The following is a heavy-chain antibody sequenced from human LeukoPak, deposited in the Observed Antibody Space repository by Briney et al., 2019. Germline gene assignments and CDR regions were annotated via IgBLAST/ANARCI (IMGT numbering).Heavy chain of an antibody. CDR3: ARVGFGELLGAFDI. CDR1: GGSISSGDYY. D-gene: IGHD3-10*01. V-gene: IGHV4-30-4*01. J-gene: IGHJ3*02. CDR2: IYYSGST. Sequence: SETLSLTCTVSGGSISSGDYYWSWIRQPPGKGLEWIGYIYYSGSTYYNPSLKSRVTISVDTSKNQFSLKLSSVTAADTAVCYCARVGFGELLGAFDIWGQGTMVTVSS.